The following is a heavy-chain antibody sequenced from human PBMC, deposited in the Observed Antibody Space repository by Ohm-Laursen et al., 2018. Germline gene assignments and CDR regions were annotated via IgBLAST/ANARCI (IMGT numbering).Heavy chain of an antibody. V-gene: IGHV3-21*01. Sequence: SLRLSCTAAGFTFSSYTMNWVRQAPGKGLEWVSSISTSSTYIYYADSLKGRFTISRDNAENSLYLQMNSLRAEDTAVYYCARGTRVLIPLYWGQGTLVTVSS. CDR3: ARGTRVLIPLY. J-gene: IGHJ4*02. D-gene: IGHD3-3*01. CDR2: ISTSSTYI. CDR1: GFTFSSYT.